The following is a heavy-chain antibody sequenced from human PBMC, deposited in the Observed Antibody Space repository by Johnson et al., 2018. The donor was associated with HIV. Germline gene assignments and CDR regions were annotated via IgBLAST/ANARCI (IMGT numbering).Heavy chain of an antibody. D-gene: IGHD1-1*01. V-gene: IGHV3-7*01. CDR3: ATVWRNEGRHAFDV. CDR1: GFTFSRCG. CDR2: IKEDGSEE. Sequence: EQLVESGGGVVQPGGSLRLSCAASGFTFSRCGMHWVRQAPGKGLEWVANIKEDGSEEYYVDSVEGRLTVSRDNSKNTLYLQMNSLRAEDTAVYFCATVWRNEGRHAFDVWGQGTMVTVSS. J-gene: IGHJ3*01.